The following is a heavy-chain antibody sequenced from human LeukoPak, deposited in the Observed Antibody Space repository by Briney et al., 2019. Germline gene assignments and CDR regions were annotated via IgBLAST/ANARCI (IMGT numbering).Heavy chain of an antibody. V-gene: IGHV3-30*18. CDR3: AKDMVRGVIRSPLDY. CDR1: GFTFSSYG. D-gene: IGHD3-10*01. Sequence: GGSLRLSCAASGFTFSSYGMHWVRQAPGKGLEWVAVISYDGSNKYYADSVKGRFTISRDNSKNTLYLQMNSLRAEDTAVYYCAKDMVRGVIRSPLDYWGQGTLVTVSS. CDR2: ISYDGSNK. J-gene: IGHJ4*02.